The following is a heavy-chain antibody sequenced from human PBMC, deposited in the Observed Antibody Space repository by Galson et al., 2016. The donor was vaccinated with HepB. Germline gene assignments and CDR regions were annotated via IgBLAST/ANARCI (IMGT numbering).Heavy chain of an antibody. Sequence: SVKVSCKASGYTLTTYGISWVRQAPGQGLEWMGWISAYNGNTNYAQKLQGRVTMTTDTSTSTAYMELRSLRSDHTAVYYCARDPRKIRYQLLEIYYYYYAMDVWGQGTTVTVSS. J-gene: IGHJ6*02. V-gene: IGHV1-18*01. CDR2: ISAYNGNT. D-gene: IGHD2-2*01. CDR1: GYTLTTYG. CDR3: ARDPRKIRYQLLEIYYYYYAMDV.